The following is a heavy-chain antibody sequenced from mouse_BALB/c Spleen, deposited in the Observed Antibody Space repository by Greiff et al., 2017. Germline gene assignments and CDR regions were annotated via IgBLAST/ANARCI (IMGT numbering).Heavy chain of an antibody. CDR3: ARAGSPLAY. D-gene: IGHD1-1*01. CDR2: IDPENGNT. Sequence: VQLQQSGAELVRPGALVKLSCKASGFNIKDYYMHWVKQRPEQGLEWIGWIDPENGNTIYDPKFQGKASITADTSSNTAYLQLSSLTSEDTAVYYCARAGSPLAYWGQGTLVTVSA. V-gene: IGHV14-1*02. J-gene: IGHJ3*01. CDR1: GFNIKDYY.